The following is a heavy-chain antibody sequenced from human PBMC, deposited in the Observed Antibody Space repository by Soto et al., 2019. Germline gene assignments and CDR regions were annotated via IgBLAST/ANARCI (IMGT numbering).Heavy chain of an antibody. CDR1: GFTFSSYA. D-gene: IGHD1-26*01. V-gene: IGHV3-30-3*01. J-gene: IGHJ6*02. CDR3: AREVEGMDV. Sequence: QVQLVESGGGVVQPGRSLRLSCAASGFTFSSYAMHWGRQAPGKGLEWVAVILYDGSKKYYADSVKGRFTISRDNSKNTLYLQMNSLRAEDTAGYYCAREVEGMDVWGQGTTVTVSS. CDR2: ILYDGSKK.